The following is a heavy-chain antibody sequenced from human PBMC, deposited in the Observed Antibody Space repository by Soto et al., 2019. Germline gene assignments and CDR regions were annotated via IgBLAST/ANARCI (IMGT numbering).Heavy chain of an antibody. CDR3: ARHPPLWFGELRPSRGSDLYYYYGMDV. CDR2: ISYSGST. V-gene: IGHV4-39*01. CDR1: GGSFSIADYY. Sequence: TLSLTCIVSGGSFSIADYYWTWIRQPQGKGLGWIGYISYSGSTYYNPSLKRRVTISVDTSKNQFSLKLSSVTAADTAVYYCARHPPLWFGELRPSRGSDLYYYYGMDVWGQGTTVTVSS. D-gene: IGHD3-10*01. J-gene: IGHJ6*02.